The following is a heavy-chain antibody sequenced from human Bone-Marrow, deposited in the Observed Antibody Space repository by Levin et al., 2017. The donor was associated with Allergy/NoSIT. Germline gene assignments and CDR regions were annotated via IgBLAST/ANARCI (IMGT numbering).Heavy chain of an antibody. CDR3: AKGGGSTVAFKWFDP. D-gene: IGHD3-16*01. J-gene: IGHJ5*02. CDR2: ISWNSGTV. Sequence: GGSLRLSCTASGFTLDDYAMHWVRQGPGKGLEWVAGISWNSGTVAYADSVKGRFTISRDNAKKSLYLQMHSLRPEDAALYYCAKGGGSTVAFKWFDPWGQGTLVTVSS. CDR1: GFTLDDYA. V-gene: IGHV3-9*01.